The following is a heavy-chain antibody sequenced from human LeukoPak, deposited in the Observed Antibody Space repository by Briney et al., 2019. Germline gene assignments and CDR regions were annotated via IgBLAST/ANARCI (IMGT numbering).Heavy chain of an antibody. CDR3: ARESFVIVGNAFDI. J-gene: IGHJ3*02. CDR2: FYYSGST. CDR1: GGAISSHY. Sequence: KPSETLSLTCTVSGGAISSHYWTWIRQPPGKGLEWIGYFYYSGSTNYNPSLKSRVTMSVDTSKNQFSLKLSSVTAADTAVYYCARESFVIVGNAFDIWGQGTMVTVSS. D-gene: IGHD3-22*01. V-gene: IGHV4-59*11.